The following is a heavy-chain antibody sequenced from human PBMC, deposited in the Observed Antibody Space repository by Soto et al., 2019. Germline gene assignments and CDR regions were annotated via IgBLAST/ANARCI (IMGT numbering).Heavy chain of an antibody. J-gene: IGHJ4*02. CDR2: VSHDGSTT. CDR1: GFTFGNYV. CDR3: ARDLDWVLYDY. D-gene: IGHD3-3*01. V-gene: IGHV3-74*01. Sequence: PGGSLRVSCAASGFTFGNYVMHWVRQAPGKGLVWVSRVSHDGSTTSYADSVKGRFTISRDNSKNTLYLQMNSLRDEDTAVYYCARDLDWVLYDYWGQGTPVTVSS.